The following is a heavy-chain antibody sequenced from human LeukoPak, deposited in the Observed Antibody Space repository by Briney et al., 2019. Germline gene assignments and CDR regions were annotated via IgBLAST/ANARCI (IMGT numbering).Heavy chain of an antibody. CDR2: IYYSGST. CDR1: GGSISNYY. Sequence: SETLSLTCTVSGGSISNYYWSWIRQPPGKGLEWIGYIYYSGSTSYNPSLKSRVTISVDTSKNQFSLKLTSVTAADTAVYYCARARGTYSRSSGFDYWGHGTLITVSS. CDR3: ARARGTYSRSSGFDY. D-gene: IGHD6-6*01. V-gene: IGHV4-59*01. J-gene: IGHJ4*01.